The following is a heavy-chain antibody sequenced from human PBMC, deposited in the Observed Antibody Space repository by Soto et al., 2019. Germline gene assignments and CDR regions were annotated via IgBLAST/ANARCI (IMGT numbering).Heavy chain of an antibody. D-gene: IGHD2-2*01. J-gene: IGHJ4*02. CDR2: ISWNISAI. CDR3: GKGFSRYFDP. Sequence: QLVESGGGVVQPGGSLRLSCAASGFTFEDYSMHWVRQVPGKGLEWVSGISWNISAIGYADAVKGRFTISRNNAKNSLYLQMDSLRAEATALFYCGKGFSRYFDPWGKGVLVTVS. V-gene: IGHV3-9*01. CDR1: GFTFEDYS.